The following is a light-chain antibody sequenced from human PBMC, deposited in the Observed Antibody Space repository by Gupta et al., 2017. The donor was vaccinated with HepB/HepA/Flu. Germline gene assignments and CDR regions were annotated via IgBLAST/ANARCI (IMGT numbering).Light chain of an antibody. V-gene: IGKV3-20*01. J-gene: IGKJ4*02. CDR3: QQYGFSPLCT. CDR1: QSIISRY. Sequence: EIVLTHSPGTLSLSPGERATLSCRASQSIISRYLAWYQQKPGQAPRLLIYGASSRATGIPDRFSGSGSGTDFTLTISSLEPEDFAVYHCQQYGFSPLCTFGGGTKVEIK. CDR2: GAS.